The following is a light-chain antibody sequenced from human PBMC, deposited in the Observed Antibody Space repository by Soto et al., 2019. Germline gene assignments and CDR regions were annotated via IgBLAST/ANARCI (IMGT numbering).Light chain of an antibody. J-gene: IGKJ1*01. CDR3: QQYNNWPPWT. CDR2: DAS. Sequence: ETMMTQSPDTLSVSLGERATLSCRASQSLRSSLAWYQQKPGQAPRLLIYDASTRATGIPDRFSGSGSETEFTLTISSLQSEDYAIYYCQQYNNWPPWTFGQGTKVDIK. V-gene: IGKV3-15*01. CDR1: QSLRSS.